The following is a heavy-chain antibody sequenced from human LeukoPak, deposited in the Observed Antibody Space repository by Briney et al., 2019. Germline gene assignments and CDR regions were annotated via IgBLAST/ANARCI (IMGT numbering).Heavy chain of an antibody. CDR2: IKQDGSEK. V-gene: IGHV3-7*01. D-gene: IGHD3-3*01. Sequence: GGSLRLSCAASGFTFSSYWMSWVRRAPGKGLEWVANIKQDGSEKYYVDSVKGRFTISRDNAKNSLYLQMNSLRAEDTAVYYCARDQLRFLEWLYWYFDLWGRGTLVTVSS. CDR1: GFTFSSYW. J-gene: IGHJ2*01. CDR3: ARDQLRFLEWLYWYFDL.